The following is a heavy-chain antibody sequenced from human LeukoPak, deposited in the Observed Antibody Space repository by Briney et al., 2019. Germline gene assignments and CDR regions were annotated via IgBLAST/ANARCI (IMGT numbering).Heavy chain of an antibody. D-gene: IGHD2/OR15-2a*01. Sequence: GESLKISCKGSGYSFTSYWIGWVRQMPGKGLEWMGIIYPGDSDTRYSPSFQGQVTISADKSISTAYLQWSSLKASDTATYYCARHVFPFDNYYYYYMDVWGKGTTVTISS. CDR2: IYPGDSDT. CDR3: ARHVFPFDNYYYYYMDV. CDR1: GYSFTSYW. J-gene: IGHJ6*03. V-gene: IGHV5-51*01.